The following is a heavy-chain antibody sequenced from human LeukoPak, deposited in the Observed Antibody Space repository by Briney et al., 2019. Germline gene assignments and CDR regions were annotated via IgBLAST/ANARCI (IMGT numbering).Heavy chain of an antibody. Sequence: GGSLRLSCAASGFTFSSYGMHWVRQAPGKGLEWVAVISYDGSNKYYADSVEGRFTISRDNSKNTLYLQMNSLRAEDTAVYYCANLGTGATSPFDYWGQGTLVTVSS. CDR3: ANLGTGATSPFDY. CDR1: GFTFSSYG. D-gene: IGHD1-26*01. V-gene: IGHV3-30*18. CDR2: ISYDGSNK. J-gene: IGHJ4*02.